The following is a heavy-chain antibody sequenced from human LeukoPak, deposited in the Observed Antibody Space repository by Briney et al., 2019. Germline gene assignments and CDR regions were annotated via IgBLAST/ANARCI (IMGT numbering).Heavy chain of an antibody. J-gene: IGHJ3*02. Sequence: GASVKVSCKASGYTFTNYYIHWVRQAPGQGLEWMGWIIPNSGGTNYAQKFQGRVTMTRDTSISTAYMELSRLRSDDTAVYYCARVTEVGGAFDIWGQGTMVTVSS. CDR2: IIPNSGGT. CDR1: GYTFTNYY. V-gene: IGHV1-2*02. D-gene: IGHD1-14*01. CDR3: ARVTEVGGAFDI.